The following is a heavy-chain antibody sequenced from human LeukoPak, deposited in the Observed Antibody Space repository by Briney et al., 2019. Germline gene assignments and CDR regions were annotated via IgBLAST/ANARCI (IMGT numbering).Heavy chain of an antibody. CDR2: IEQDGSEK. V-gene: IGHV3-7*01. J-gene: IGHJ6*03. Sequence: GGSLRLSCAASGFIFSNYWMTWGRQAPGKGLEWVANIEQDGSEKYYVDSVKGRFTISRDNAKNSLYLQMNSLRAEDTAVYYCARLAPYYMDVWGKGTTVTVSS. CDR3: ARLAPYYMDV. CDR1: GFIFSNYW.